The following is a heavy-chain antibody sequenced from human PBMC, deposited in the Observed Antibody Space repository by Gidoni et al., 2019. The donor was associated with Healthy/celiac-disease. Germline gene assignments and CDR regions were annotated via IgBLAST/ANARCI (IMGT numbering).Heavy chain of an antibody. CDR1: GGSISSSY. CDR2: IYYSGST. V-gene: IGHV4-59*01. CDR3: ARDPHRGDWYFDL. D-gene: IGHD3-10*01. J-gene: IGHJ2*01. Sequence: QVQLQESGPGLVKPSETLSPTCTVSGGSISSSYCSWIRQPPGKGLEWIGYIYYSGSTNYNPSLKSRVTISVDTSKNQFSLKLSSVTAADTAVYYCARDPHRGDWYFDLWGRGTLVTVSS.